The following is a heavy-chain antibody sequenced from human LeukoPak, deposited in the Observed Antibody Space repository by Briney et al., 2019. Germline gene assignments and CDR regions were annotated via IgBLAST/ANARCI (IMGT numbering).Heavy chain of an antibody. J-gene: IGHJ5*02. CDR2: INPNSGGT. CDR3: ARDAYYYDSSGYT. Sequence: ASVNVSCKASGYTFTGYYMHWVRQAPGQGLEWMGWINPNSGGTNYAQKFQGRVTMTRDTSISTAYMELSRLRSDDTAVYYCARDAYYYDSSGYTWGQGTLVTVSS. CDR1: GYTFTGYY. D-gene: IGHD3-22*01. V-gene: IGHV1-2*02.